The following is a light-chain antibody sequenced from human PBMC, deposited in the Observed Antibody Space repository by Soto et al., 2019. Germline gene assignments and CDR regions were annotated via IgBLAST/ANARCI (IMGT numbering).Light chain of an antibody. J-gene: IGKJ1*01. CDR1: QSIGYW. CDR3: QQYNSFSKT. CDR2: AAS. V-gene: IGKV1-5*01. Sequence: IQMTQSPSTLSASVGDRVTITCRASQSIGYWLAWYQQKPGKAPKLLIYAASTLETGVPSRFSGSGFGAEFTLTIASLQPDDSATYYCQQYNSFSKTFGRGTKVDIK.